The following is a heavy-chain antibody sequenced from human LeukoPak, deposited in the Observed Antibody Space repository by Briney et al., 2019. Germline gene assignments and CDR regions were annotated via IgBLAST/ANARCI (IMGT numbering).Heavy chain of an antibody. J-gene: IGHJ4*02. Sequence: PGGSLRLSCAASGFTCSSYAMSWVRQAPGKGLEWVSAISGSGGSTYYADSVKGRFTISRDNSKNTLYLQMNSLRAEDTAVYYCAKGHIQLWEPFDYWGQGTLVTVSS. CDR3: AKGHIQLWEPFDY. CDR2: ISGSGGST. D-gene: IGHD5-18*01. CDR1: GFTCSSYA. V-gene: IGHV3-23*01.